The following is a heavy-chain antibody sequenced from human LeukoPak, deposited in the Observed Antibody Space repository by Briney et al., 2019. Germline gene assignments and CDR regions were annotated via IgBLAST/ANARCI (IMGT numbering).Heavy chain of an antibody. CDR2: ISSSGSTI. D-gene: IGHD3-16*01. J-gene: IGHJ4*02. CDR3: ARVRGSEHLDY. Sequence: PGGSLRLSCAASGFTFSSYEMNWVRQAPGKGLEWVSYISSSGSTIYYADSVKGRFTISRDNAKNSLYLQMNSLRAEDTAVYYCARVRGSEHLDYWGQGTLVTVSS. V-gene: IGHV3-48*03. CDR1: GFTFSSYE.